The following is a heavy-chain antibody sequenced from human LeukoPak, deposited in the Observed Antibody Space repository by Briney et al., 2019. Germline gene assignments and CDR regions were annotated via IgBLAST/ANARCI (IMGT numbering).Heavy chain of an antibody. CDR3: ARGPGYCSSTSCYDY. J-gene: IGHJ4*02. CDR2: INHSGST. V-gene: IGHV4-34*01. D-gene: IGHD2-2*01. CDR1: GGSFSGYY. Sequence: PSETLSLTCAVYGGSFSGYYWSWIRQPPGKGLEWIGEINHSGSTNYNPSLKSRVTISVDTSKNQFSLKLSSVTAADTAVYYCARGPGYCSSTSCYDYWGQGTLVTVSS.